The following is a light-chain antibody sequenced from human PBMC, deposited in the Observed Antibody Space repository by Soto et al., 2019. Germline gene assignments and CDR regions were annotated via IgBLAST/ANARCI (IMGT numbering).Light chain of an antibody. V-gene: IGKV1-39*01. Sequence: DIQMTQSPSSLSASAGDRVTITCRASQSISSDLYWYQQKPGKAPKLLIYAASSLQSGVPSRFSGSGSGTDFTLTIISLQPEDFASYYCQQSYNTPRAFGQGTKVEIK. CDR1: QSISSD. CDR3: QQSYNTPRA. J-gene: IGKJ1*01. CDR2: AAS.